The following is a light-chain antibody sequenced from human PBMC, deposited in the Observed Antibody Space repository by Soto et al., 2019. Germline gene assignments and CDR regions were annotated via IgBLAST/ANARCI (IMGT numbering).Light chain of an antibody. CDR1: QAISSW. J-gene: IGKJ4*01. CDR2: AAS. Sequence: DIQMTQSPPSVSASIGDRVTITCRASQAISSWLGWYQQEPGKAPKLLIFAASNLQSGVPSRFSGSGSGTDFALTISNLQPEDFATYYCQQVSRFPLTFGGGTRVEIK. CDR3: QQVSRFPLT. V-gene: IGKV1-12*01.